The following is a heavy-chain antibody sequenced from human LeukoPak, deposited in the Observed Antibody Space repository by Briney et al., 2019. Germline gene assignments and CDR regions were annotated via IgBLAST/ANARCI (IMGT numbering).Heavy chain of an antibody. V-gene: IGHV4-34*01. CDR3: ATNVPGTTYFDP. J-gene: IGHJ4*02. Sequence: SETLSLTCAVYGDSFSGYYWTWIRQPPGKGLEWIGEINHSGSTNYNSSLKSRVTISVDTSKNQFSLNLTSVTAADTAIYYCATNVPGTTYFDPWGQGTLVTVSS. CDR1: GDSFSGYY. D-gene: IGHD1-14*01. CDR2: INHSGST.